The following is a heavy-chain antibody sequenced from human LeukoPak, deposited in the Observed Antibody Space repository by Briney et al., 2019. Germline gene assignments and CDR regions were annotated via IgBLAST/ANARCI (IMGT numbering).Heavy chain of an antibody. V-gene: IGHV3-23*01. J-gene: IGHJ6*02. CDR2: ISGSGGST. D-gene: IGHD3-10*01. CDR1: GFTFSSYA. CDR3: AKDPLRPRALWLGELSYGMDV. Sequence: GGSLRLSCAASGFTFSSYAMSWVRQAPGKGLEWVSAISGSGGSTYYADSVKGRFTISRDNSKNTLYLQMNSLRAEDTAVYYCAKDPLRPRALWLGELSYGMDVWGQGTTVTVSS.